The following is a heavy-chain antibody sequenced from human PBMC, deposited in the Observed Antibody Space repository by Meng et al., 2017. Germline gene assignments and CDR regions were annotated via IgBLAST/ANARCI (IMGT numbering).Heavy chain of an antibody. CDR2: IYSGGST. J-gene: IGHJ4*02. Sequence: EGARAGPGGGSLQPGGSLRSSCTASGFSVTTSYMSWVRQAPGKGLEWVSVIYSGGSTYYADSVKGRFSISRDNSKNTLYLQMNSLRAEDTAVYCCARDSSSGWYHNYWGQGTLVTVSS. V-gene: IGHV3-53*01. D-gene: IGHD6-19*01. CDR3: ARDSSSGWYHNY. CDR1: GFSVTTSY.